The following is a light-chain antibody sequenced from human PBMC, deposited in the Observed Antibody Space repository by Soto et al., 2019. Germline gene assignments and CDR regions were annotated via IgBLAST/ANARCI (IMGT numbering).Light chain of an antibody. CDR1: QSISTW. V-gene: IGKV1-5*01. CDR3: QQYKSYPFT. Sequence: DIQMTQSPSTLSASVGDRVTITCRASQSISTWLAWYQQKPGKAPNLLIYDASSLQSGVPSRFSGSGSGTEFTLTISSLQPDDFATYYCQQYKSYPFTFGPGTKVEI. J-gene: IGKJ3*01. CDR2: DAS.